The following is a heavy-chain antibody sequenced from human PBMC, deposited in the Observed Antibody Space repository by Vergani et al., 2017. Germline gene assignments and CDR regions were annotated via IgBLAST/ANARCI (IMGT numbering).Heavy chain of an antibody. J-gene: IGHJ6*02. CDR1: GGTFSSYT. Sequence: QVQLVQSGAEVKKPGSSVKVSCKASGGTFSSYTISWVRQAPGQGLEWMGRIIPILGIANYAQKFQGRVTITADKSTSTAYMGLSSLRSEDTAVYYCARAAGYSSGWYRMDVWGQGTTVTVSS. CDR2: IIPILGIA. CDR3: ARAAGYSSGWYRMDV. V-gene: IGHV1-69*02. D-gene: IGHD6-19*01.